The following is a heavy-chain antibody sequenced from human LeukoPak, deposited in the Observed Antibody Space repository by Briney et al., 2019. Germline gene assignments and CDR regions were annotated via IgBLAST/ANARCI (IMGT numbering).Heavy chain of an antibody. CDR3: AKDVNKVTTHFDY. CDR2: ISYDGGNK. J-gene: IGHJ4*02. D-gene: IGHD4-17*01. V-gene: IGHV3-30*18. CDR1: GFTFSTYG. Sequence: TGRSLRLSCAASGFTFSTYGMHLVRQAPGKGLEWVAVISYDGGNKYCADSVKGRFTISRDNSKNTLYLQMNSLRTEDTAVYYCAKDVNKVTTHFDYWGQGALVTVSS.